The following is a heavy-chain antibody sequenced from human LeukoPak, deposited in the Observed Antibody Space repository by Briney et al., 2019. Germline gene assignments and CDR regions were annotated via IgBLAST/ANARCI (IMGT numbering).Heavy chain of an antibody. CDR1: RGTFSNYA. Sequence: GASVKASCKAYRGTFSNYAISWVRQAPGQGLEWIGGIIPISGTANYAQKFQGRVTISADESTTTAYMEMSSLRFEDTAVYYCARGPQSGYDFWSGYFDYWGQGTLVTVSS. D-gene: IGHD3-3*01. CDR2: IIPISGTA. V-gene: IGHV1-69*13. CDR3: ARGPQSGYDFWSGYFDY. J-gene: IGHJ4*02.